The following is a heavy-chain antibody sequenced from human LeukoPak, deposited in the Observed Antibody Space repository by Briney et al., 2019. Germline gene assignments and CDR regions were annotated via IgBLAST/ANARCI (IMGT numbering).Heavy chain of an antibody. Sequence: ASVNVSCTASGYTFTKYGVSWVRQAPGQGLEWMGWISAYNGDIKYAQRGKGRVTITTDTSTSTVYMELRSLRSDDTAVYYCARESGSDAFDIWGQGTMVTVSS. CDR1: GYTFTKYG. V-gene: IGHV1-18*01. CDR3: ARESGSDAFDI. J-gene: IGHJ3*02. CDR2: ISAYNGDI.